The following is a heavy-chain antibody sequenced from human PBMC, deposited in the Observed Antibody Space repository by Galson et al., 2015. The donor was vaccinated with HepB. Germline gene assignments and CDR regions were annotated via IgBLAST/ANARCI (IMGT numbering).Heavy chain of an antibody. CDR2: ISYDGSNK. CDR1: GFTFSSYG. J-gene: IGHJ4*02. CDR3: AKPRWGGEYCGGDCYLDY. Sequence: SLRLSCAASGFTFSSYGMHWVRQAPGKGLEWVAVISYDGSNKYYADSVKGRFTISRDNSKNTLYLQMNSLRAEDTAVYYCAKPRWGGEYCGGDCYLDYWGQGTLVTVSS. D-gene: IGHD2-21*02. V-gene: IGHV3-30*18.